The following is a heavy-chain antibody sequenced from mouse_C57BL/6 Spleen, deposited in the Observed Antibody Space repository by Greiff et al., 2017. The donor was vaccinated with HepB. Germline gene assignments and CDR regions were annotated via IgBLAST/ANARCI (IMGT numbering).Heavy chain of an antibody. CDR3: TRDGDYGSFAY. J-gene: IGHJ3*01. CDR2: ISSGGDYI. D-gene: IGHD2-13*01. V-gene: IGHV5-9-1*02. Sequence: EVKLMESGEGLVKPGGSLKLSCAASGFTFSSYAMSWVRQTPEKRLEWVAYISSGGDYIYYADTVKGRFTISRDNARNTLYLQMSSLKSEDTAMYYCTRDGDYGSFAYWGQGTLVTVSA. CDR1: GFTFSSYA.